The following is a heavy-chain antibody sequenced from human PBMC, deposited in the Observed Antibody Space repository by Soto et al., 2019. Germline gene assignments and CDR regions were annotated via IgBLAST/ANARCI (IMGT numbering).Heavy chain of an antibody. D-gene: IGHD2-15*01. J-gene: IGHJ3*02. CDR3: ARDYRVDAATGGVFDI. CDR2: LSSSGNTI. V-gene: IGHV3-11*04. Sequence: SLRLSCAASGFTFSDYYMSWIRQVPGKGLEWVSYLSSSGNTIYYADSVKGRFTISRDNAKNSLYLHMNSLRSEDTAVYYCARDYRVDAATGGVFDIWGQGTLVTV. CDR1: GFTFSDYY.